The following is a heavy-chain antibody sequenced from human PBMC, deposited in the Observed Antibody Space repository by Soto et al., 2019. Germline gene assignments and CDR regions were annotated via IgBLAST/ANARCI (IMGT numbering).Heavy chain of an antibody. D-gene: IGHD1-1*01. CDR1: GGTFSSYA. CDR2: IIPIFGTA. J-gene: IGHJ3*02. CDR3: ATPRGPTGIDAFDI. Sequence: QVQLVQSGAEVKKPGSSVKVSCKASGGTFSSYAISWVRQAPGQGLEWTGGIIPIFGTANYAQKFQGRVTITADESTSTAYMELSSLRSEDTAVYYCATPRGPTGIDAFDIWGQGTMVTVSS. V-gene: IGHV1-69*01.